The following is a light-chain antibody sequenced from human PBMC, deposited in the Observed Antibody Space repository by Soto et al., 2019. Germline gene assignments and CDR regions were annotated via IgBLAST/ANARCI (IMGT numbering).Light chain of an antibody. J-gene: IGKJ4*01. CDR1: QGIASY. V-gene: IGKV1-9*01. Sequence: QLTQSPSSRSASVGDRVTITFRASQGIASYLAWYQQKPGQAPNLLIYAASTLQSGVPSRFSGSGSGTDFTLTISSLQPEDFATYYCQQLNSYPLTFGGGTKVDIK. CDR2: AAS. CDR3: QQLNSYPLT.